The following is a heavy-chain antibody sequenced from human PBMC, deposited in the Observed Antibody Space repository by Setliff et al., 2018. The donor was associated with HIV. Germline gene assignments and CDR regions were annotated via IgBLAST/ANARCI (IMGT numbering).Heavy chain of an antibody. J-gene: IGHJ4*02. D-gene: IGHD6-19*01. CDR1: GGSISSSSYY. Sequence: SETLSLTCTVSGGSISSSSYYWGWIRQPPGKGLEWIGSIYYSGSTYHNPPLKSRVTISVDTSKNQFSLKLSSVTAADTAVYYCASPASGGSSGQYHYWGQGTLVTVSS. CDR3: ASPASGGSSGQYHY. CDR2: IYYSGST. V-gene: IGHV4-39*01.